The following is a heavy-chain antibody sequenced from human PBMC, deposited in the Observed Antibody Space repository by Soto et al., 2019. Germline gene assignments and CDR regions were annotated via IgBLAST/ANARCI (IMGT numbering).Heavy chain of an antibody. D-gene: IGHD2-15*01. V-gene: IGHV5-51*01. Sequence: GESLKISCKASGYSFSDSWIGWVRQMPGKGLEWMGIIYPGDSDTRYSPSFQGQVTISADRSIRTAYLQWSSLKASDTAMYLSARHRLEGVGYYYHGMDVWGQGTTVTVSS. CDR1: GYSFSDSW. CDR3: ARHRLEGVGYYYHGMDV. J-gene: IGHJ6*02. CDR2: IYPGDSDT.